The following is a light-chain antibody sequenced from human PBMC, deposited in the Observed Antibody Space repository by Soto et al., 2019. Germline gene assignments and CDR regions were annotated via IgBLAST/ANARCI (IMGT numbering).Light chain of an antibody. CDR1: QSVSSSH. CDR3: QQYSSSPYT. J-gene: IGKJ2*01. V-gene: IGKV3-20*01. CDR2: GAS. Sequence: EIVLTQSPGTLSLSPGERATLSCRASQSVSSSHLAWFQNKPGQAPRLLIYGASIRATGIPDRFSGSGSGTGFTLTISRLEPEDFAVYYCQQYSSSPYTFGQGTKLEIK.